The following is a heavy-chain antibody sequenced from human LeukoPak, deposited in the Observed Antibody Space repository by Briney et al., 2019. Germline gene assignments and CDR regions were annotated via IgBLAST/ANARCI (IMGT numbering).Heavy chain of an antibody. CDR2: ISAYNGNT. CDR1: GYTFTSYG. Sequence: VASVKVSCKASGYTFTSYGISWVRQAPGQGLEWMGWISAYNGNTNYAQKLQGRVTMTTDTSTSTAYMELRSLRSDDTAVYYCASLGYCSSTSCYTYDYWGQGTLVTVSS. V-gene: IGHV1-18*01. J-gene: IGHJ4*02. D-gene: IGHD2-2*02. CDR3: ASLGYCSSTSCYTYDY.